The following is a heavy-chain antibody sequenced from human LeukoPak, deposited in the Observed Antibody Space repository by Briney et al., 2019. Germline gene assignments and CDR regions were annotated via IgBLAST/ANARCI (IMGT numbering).Heavy chain of an antibody. D-gene: IGHD2-2*01. CDR3: AREGYCSSTSCPKDY. V-gene: IGHV1-8*03. Sequence: ASVKVSCKASGYTFTSYDINWVRQATGQGLEWMGWMNPNSGNTGYAQKFQGRVTITRNTTISTAYMELSSLRSEDTAVYYCAREGYCSSTSCPKDYWGQGTLVTVSS. J-gene: IGHJ4*02. CDR2: MNPNSGNT. CDR1: GYTFTSYD.